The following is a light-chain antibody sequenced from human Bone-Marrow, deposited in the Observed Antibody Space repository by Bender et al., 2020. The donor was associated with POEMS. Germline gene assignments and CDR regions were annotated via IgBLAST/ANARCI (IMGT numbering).Light chain of an antibody. V-gene: IGLV2-14*03. CDR1: GSDVGAYNY. J-gene: IGLJ1*01. CDR2: DVS. CDR3: YSYDGVGV. Sequence: QSVLTQPPSVSEAPGQRVTISCTGTGSDVGAYNYVSWYQQHPGKAPKVMIYDVSRRPSGISNRFSGSKSGNTASLTISGLQADDEADYFCYSYDGVGVFGTGTRVTVL.